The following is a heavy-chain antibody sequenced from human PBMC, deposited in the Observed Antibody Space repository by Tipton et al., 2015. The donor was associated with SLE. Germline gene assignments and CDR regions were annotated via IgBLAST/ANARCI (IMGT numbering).Heavy chain of an antibody. V-gene: IGHV4-59*12. J-gene: IGHJ3*02. CDR2: IYYSGST. CDR1: GGSISSYY. CDR3: ARLTAWAFDI. Sequence: TLSLTCTVSGGSISSYYWSWIRQPPGKGLEWIGYIYYSGSTNYNPSLKSRVTISVDTSKNQFSLKLSSVTAADTAVFYCARLTAWAFDIWGQGTMVTVSS.